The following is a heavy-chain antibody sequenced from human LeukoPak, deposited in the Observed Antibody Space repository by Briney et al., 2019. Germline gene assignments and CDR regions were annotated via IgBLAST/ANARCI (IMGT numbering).Heavy chain of an antibody. J-gene: IGHJ4*02. D-gene: IGHD2-2*01. CDR3: ARGAHLFDIVVVPAARY. CDR2: ISAYNGNT. CDR1: GYTFTSYG. V-gene: IGHV1-18*01. Sequence: ASVKVSCKASGYTFTSYGISWARQAPGQGLEWMGWISAYNGNTNYAQKLQGRVTMTTDTSTSTAYMELRSLRSDDTAVYYCARGAHLFDIVVVPAARYWGQGTLVTVSS.